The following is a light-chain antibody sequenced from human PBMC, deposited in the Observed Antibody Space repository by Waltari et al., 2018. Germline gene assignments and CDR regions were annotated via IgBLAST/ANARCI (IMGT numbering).Light chain of an antibody. V-gene: IGLV3-1*01. CDR2: QDN. J-gene: IGLJ2*01. CDR3: QAWDSSTAV. CDR1: KLGDTY. Sequence: SYELTQPPSVSVSPGQTASITCSGDKLGDTYACWYQQKPGQSPVLVIYQDNKRPSGIPERFSGSNSGNTATLTISGTQAMDEADYYCQAWDSSTAVFGGGTKLTVL.